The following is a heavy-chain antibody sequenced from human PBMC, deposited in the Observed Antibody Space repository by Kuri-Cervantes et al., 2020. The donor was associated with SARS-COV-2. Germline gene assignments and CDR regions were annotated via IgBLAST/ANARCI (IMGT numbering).Heavy chain of an antibody. J-gene: IGHJ3*02. CDR1: GFTFSSYW. V-gene: IGHV3-7*01. CDR3: ARGTYYYDSTGHALDI. CDR2: IKQDGSEK. Sequence: GESLKISCAASGFTFSSYWMSWVRQAPGKGLEWVANIKQDGSEKYYVDSVKGRFTISRDNAKNSLYLQMNSLRAEDTAVYYCARGTYYYDSTGHALDIWGQGTMVTVSS. D-gene: IGHD3-22*01.